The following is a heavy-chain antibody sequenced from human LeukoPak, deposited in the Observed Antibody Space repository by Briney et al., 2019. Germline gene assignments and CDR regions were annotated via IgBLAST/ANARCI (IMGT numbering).Heavy chain of an antibody. CDR2: IYYSGST. Sequence: SETLSLTCTVSGGSISSSSYYWSWIRQPPGKGLEWIGYIYYSGSTNYNPSLKSRVTISVDTSKNQFSLKLSSVTAADTAVYYCARDTPKASGHPRYYFDYWGQGTLVTVSS. CDR3: ARDTPKASGHPRYYFDY. D-gene: IGHD3-10*01. CDR1: GGSISSSSYY. V-gene: IGHV4-61*01. J-gene: IGHJ4*02.